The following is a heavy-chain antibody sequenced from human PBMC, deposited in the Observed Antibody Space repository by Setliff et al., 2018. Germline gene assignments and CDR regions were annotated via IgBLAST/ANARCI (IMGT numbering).Heavy chain of an antibody. CDR2: ISSSGSNM. CDR3: ARARGSYAFDI. CDR1: GFTFSSYA. J-gene: IGHJ3*02. D-gene: IGHD3-10*01. Sequence: GGSLRLSCAASGFTFSSYAMHWIRKAPGKGLEWVSYISSSGSNMYYAHSVRGRFTISRDHAKNSLYLQMNSLRADDTAVYYCARARGSYAFDIWGQGTMVTVSS. V-gene: IGHV3-48*04.